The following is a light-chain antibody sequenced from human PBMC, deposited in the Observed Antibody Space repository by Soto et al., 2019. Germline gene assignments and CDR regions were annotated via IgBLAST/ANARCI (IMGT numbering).Light chain of an antibody. J-gene: IGKJ1*01. Sequence: DIQMTQSPSSLSAPVGDRVTITCRASQTVDIYLNWYQQTPGKAPKLLIYAASRLESGVPSRFSGRGSRRYFTLTISRLQPEDFATYYCQQSYSNRRTLGHGTKVDIK. V-gene: IGKV1-39*01. CDR2: AAS. CDR1: QTVDIY. CDR3: QQSYSNRRT.